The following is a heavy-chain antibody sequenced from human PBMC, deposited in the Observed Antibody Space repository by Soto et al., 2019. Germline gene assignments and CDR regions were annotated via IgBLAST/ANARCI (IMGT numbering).Heavy chain of an antibody. Sequence: ASVKVSCKASGYTFTSYGISWVRQAPGQGLEWMGWISAYNGNTNYAQKLQGRVTMTTDTSTSTAYMELRSLRSDDTAVYYCARYGSPAYYYYGLDVWGQGTTVTVSS. V-gene: IGHV1-18*01. CDR2: ISAYNGNT. J-gene: IGHJ6*02. CDR1: GYTFTSYG. CDR3: ARYGSPAYYYYGLDV. D-gene: IGHD2-15*01.